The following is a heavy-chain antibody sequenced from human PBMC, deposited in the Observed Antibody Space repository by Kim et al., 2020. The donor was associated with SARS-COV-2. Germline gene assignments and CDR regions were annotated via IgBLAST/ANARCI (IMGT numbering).Heavy chain of an antibody. Sequence: SVKVSCKASGGPFSSYAISWVRQAPGQGLEWMGGIIPIFGTANYAQKFQGRVTITADESTSTAYMELSSLRSEDTAVYYCARCPRYSSGWYPFYYYYGMDVWGQGTTVTVSS. CDR1: GGPFSSYA. V-gene: IGHV1-69*13. D-gene: IGHD6-19*01. CDR2: IIPIFGTA. J-gene: IGHJ6*02. CDR3: ARCPRYSSGWYPFYYYYGMDV.